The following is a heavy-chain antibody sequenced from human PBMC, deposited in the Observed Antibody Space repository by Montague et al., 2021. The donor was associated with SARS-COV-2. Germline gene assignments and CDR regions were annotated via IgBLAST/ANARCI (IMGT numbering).Heavy chain of an antibody. Sequence: SETLSLTCTVSGGSLSSYYWSWIRQPPGKGLERIGYIYYSGSTNYSPSLKSRVTISVDTSKNQFSLNLSSVTAADTAVYYCARHVSGSLTHFHHWGQGSLVTVSS. CDR2: IYYSGST. D-gene: IGHD1-26*01. J-gene: IGHJ1*01. CDR3: ARHVSGSLTHFHH. V-gene: IGHV4-59*08. CDR1: GGSLSSYY.